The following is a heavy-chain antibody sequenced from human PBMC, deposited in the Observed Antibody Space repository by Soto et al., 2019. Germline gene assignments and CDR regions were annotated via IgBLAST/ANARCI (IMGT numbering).Heavy chain of an antibody. Sequence: GGSLRLSCAASGFTFSSYAMWWVRQAPGKGLECVSAISGGGETTYYADSVKGRFTISRDNSKNTLYLQMNSLRAEDTAVYYCAVDRTYSTLPDFWGQGTLVTVSS. D-gene: IGHD2-2*01. CDR3: AVDRTYSTLPDF. V-gene: IGHV3-23*01. CDR2: ISGGGETT. J-gene: IGHJ4*02. CDR1: GFTFSSYA.